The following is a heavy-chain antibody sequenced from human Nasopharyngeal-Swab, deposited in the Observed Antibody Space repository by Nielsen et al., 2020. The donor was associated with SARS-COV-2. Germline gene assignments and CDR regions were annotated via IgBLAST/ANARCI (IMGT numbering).Heavy chain of an antibody. D-gene: IGHD2-15*01. V-gene: IGHV4-4*07. CDR3: ARGRCSGGSCYSRKRGAFDI. Sequence: SETLSLTCTVSGGSISSYYWSWIRQPAGKGLEWIGRIYTSGSTNYNPSLKSRVTISVDTSKNQFSLKLSSVTAADTAVYYCARGRCSGGSCYSRKRGAFDIWGQGTMVTVSS. CDR2: IYTSGST. J-gene: IGHJ3*02. CDR1: GGSISSYY.